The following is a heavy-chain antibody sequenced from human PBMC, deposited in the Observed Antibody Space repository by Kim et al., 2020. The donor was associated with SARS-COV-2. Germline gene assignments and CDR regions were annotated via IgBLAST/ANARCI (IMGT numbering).Heavy chain of an antibody. Sequence: ASVKVSCKASGYTFTSYDINWVRQATGQGLEWMGWMNPNSGNTGYAQKFQGRVTMTRNTSISTAYMELSSLRSEDTAVYYCARSGILTGSTDYWGQGTLVTVSS. D-gene: IGHD3-9*01. V-gene: IGHV1-8*01. CDR1: GYTFTSYD. CDR3: ARSGILTGSTDY. J-gene: IGHJ4*02. CDR2: MNPNSGNT.